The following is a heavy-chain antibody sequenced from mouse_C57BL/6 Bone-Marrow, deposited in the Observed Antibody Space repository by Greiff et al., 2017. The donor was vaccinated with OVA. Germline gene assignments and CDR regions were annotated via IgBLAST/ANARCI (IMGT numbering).Heavy chain of an antibody. CDR3: AKHVGWETPAEYFDV. CDR1: GFSLTSYG. J-gene: IGHJ1*03. V-gene: IGHV2-9*01. D-gene: IGHD3-3*01. CDR2: IWGGGST. Sequence: VKVVESGPGLVAPSQSLSITCTVSGFSLTSYGVDWVRQPPGKGLEWLGVIWGGGSTNYNSALMSRLSISKDNSKSQVFLKMNSLQTDDTAMYYCAKHVGWETPAEYFDVWGTGTTVTVSS.